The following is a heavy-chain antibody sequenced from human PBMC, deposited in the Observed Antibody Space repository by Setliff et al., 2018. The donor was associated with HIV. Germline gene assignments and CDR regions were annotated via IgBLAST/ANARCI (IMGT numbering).Heavy chain of an antibody. CDR1: GGSISSGSYY. CDR3: ARGPNYDFWSGYYWGDAFDI. V-gene: IGHV4-61*09. J-gene: IGHJ3*02. CDR2: IYTSGST. D-gene: IGHD3-3*01. Sequence: SETLSLTCTVSGGSISSGSYYWSWIRQPAGKGLEWIGHIYTSGSTNYNPSLKSRVTISVDTSKNQFSLKLSSVTAADTAVYYCARGPNYDFWSGYYWGDAFDIRGQGTMVTVSS.